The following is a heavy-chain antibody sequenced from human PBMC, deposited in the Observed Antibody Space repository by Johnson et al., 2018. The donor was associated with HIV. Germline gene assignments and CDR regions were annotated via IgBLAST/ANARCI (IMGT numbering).Heavy chain of an antibody. CDR3: AKAYCPGCDAFDI. D-gene: IGHD2-21*01. CDR2: INGDWSRT. CDR1: GFTVSSNY. Sequence: EVQLVESGGGVVQSGGSLRLSCAASGFTVSSNYMSWVRQAPGKGLVWVSRINGDWSRTSYADSVKGRFTIARDNAKNTLFLEMNSLRAEDTGVYYCAKAYCPGCDAFDIWDQGTMVTVSS. V-gene: IGHV3-74*02. J-gene: IGHJ3*02.